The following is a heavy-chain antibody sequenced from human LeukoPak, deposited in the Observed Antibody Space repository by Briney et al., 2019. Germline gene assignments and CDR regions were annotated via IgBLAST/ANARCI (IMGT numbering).Heavy chain of an antibody. CDR2: IYYSGST. CDR1: GGSISSSSYY. CDR3: ARILSGPFDP. V-gene: IGHV4-39*07. Sequence: PSETLSLTCTVSGGSISSSSYYWGWIRQPPGKGPEWIGSIYYSGSTYYNPSLKSRVTISVDTSKNQFSLKLSSVTAADTAVYYCARILSGPFDPWGQGTLVTVSS. J-gene: IGHJ5*02.